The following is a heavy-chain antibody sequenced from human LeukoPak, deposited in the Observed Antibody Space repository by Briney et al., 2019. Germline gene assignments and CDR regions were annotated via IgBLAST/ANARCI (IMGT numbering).Heavy chain of an antibody. CDR1: GFNFGDYA. D-gene: IGHD6-13*01. CDR2: IRSKGYGGTT. Sequence: GGSVRLSCTASGFNFGDYAMSWVRQAPGKGLEWVGFIRSKGYGGTTEYAASVKGRFTISRDDSKSIAYLQMNSLKTEDTGVYYCTRDSRSGYSSRGGDYWGQGTLV. J-gene: IGHJ4*02. V-gene: IGHV3-49*04. CDR3: TRDSRSGYSSRGGDY.